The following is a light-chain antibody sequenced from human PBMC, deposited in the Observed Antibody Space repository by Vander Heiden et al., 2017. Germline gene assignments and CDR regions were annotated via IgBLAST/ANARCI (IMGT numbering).Light chain of an antibody. J-gene: IGLJ3*02. Sequence: QSVLTQPPPVSGAPGQRVTISCTGSSSNIGAGYDVHWYQQLPGTAPKLLIYANTNRPSGVPDRFSGSKSGTSASLAITGLQAEDEADYYCQSYDNSLDNSVFGGGTKLTVL. CDR1: SSNIGAGYD. V-gene: IGLV1-40*01. CDR2: ANT. CDR3: QSYDNSLDNSV.